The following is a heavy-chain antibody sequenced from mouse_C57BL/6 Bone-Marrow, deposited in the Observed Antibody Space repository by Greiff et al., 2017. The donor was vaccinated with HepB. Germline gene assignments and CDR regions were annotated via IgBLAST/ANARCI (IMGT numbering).Heavy chain of an antibody. Sequence: EVKLVESGPGLVKPSQSLSLTCSVTGYSITSCYYWNWIRQLPGNKLEWMGYISYDGSNNYNPTLKNRISITRDTSKNQFFLKLNSVTTEDTATYYCASYSNPAWFAYWGQGTLVTVSA. J-gene: IGHJ3*01. CDR1: GYSITSCYY. D-gene: IGHD2-5*01. CDR2: ISYDGSN. CDR3: ASYSNPAWFAY. V-gene: IGHV3-6*01.